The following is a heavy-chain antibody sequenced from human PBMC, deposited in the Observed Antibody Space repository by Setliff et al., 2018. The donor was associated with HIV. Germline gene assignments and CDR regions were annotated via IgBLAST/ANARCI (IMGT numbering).Heavy chain of an antibody. CDR3: ARQQHSSDLKIWNY. Sequence: SETLSLTCTVSGGSISSSSYYWGWVRQPPGKGLEWIGSIYYSGSTYYNPSLKSRVTISVDTSKNQFSLTLTSVTAADTAVYYCARQQHSSDLKIWNYWGQGTLVTVS. V-gene: IGHV4-39*01. CDR1: GGSISSSSYY. D-gene: IGHD6-19*01. CDR2: IYYSGST. J-gene: IGHJ4*02.